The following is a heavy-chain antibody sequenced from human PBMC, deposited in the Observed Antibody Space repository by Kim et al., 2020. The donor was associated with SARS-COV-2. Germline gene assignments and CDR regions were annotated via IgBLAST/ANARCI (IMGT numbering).Heavy chain of an antibody. J-gene: IGHJ6*02. V-gene: IGHV4-34*01. CDR1: GGSFSGYY. Sequence: SETLSLTCAVYGGSFSGYYWSWIRQPPGKGLEWIGEINHSGSTNYNPSLKSRVTISVDTSKNQFSLKLSSVIAADQAVYYCASSKGVGGYCSGGSCYGWDYYNGMDVWGQGSTVTVSS. D-gene: IGHD2-15*01. CDR3: ASSKGVGGYCSGGSCYGWDYYNGMDV. CDR2: INHSGST.